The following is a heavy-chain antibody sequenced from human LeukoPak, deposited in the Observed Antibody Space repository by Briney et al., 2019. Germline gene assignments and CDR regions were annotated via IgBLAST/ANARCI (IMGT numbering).Heavy chain of an antibody. V-gene: IGHV4-59*01. Sequence: SETLSLTCTVSGGSISSYYWSWIRQPPGKGLEWIGYIYYSGSTNYNPSLKSRVTISVDTSKNQFSLKLSSVTAADTAVYYCARAYGDYVGYYYYGMDVWGQGTTVTVSS. CDR2: IYYSGST. CDR3: ARAYGDYVGYYYYGMDV. J-gene: IGHJ6*02. CDR1: GGSISSYY. D-gene: IGHD4-17*01.